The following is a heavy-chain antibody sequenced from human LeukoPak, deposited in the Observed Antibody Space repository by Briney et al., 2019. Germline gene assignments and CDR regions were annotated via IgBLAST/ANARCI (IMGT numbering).Heavy chain of an antibody. J-gene: IGHJ6*03. CDR2: IKQDGNEK. V-gene: IGHV3-7*01. CDR3: ARDRKDTYYYAYYYMVI. CDR1: GFTFTSFW. Sequence: GGSLRLSCAASGFTFTSFWMSWVRQAPGKGLEWVANIKQDGNEKYYVDSVKGRFTISRDNAKNSLYLQMNSLRAEDTAVYYCARDRKDTYYYAYYYMVIWGKGTTVTVSS.